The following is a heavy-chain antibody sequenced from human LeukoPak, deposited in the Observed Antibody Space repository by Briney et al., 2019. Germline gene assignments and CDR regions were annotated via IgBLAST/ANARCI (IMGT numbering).Heavy chain of an antibody. J-gene: IGHJ5*02. Sequence: SVKVSCKASGGTFSSYAISWVRQAPGQGLEWMGGIIPIFGTANYAQKFQGRVTITADKSTSAAYMELSSLRSEDTAVYYCARSVTIFGGAQDNWFDPWGQGTLVTVSS. D-gene: IGHD3-3*01. CDR3: ARSVTIFGGAQDNWFDP. V-gene: IGHV1-69*06. CDR1: GGTFSSYA. CDR2: IIPIFGTA.